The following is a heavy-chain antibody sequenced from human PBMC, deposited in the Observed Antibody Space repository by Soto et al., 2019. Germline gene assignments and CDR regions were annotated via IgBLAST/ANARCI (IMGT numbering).Heavy chain of an antibody. CDR2: IIPIFGTA. CDR1: GGTFSSYA. CDR3: ARGGYSYVYPNYYYYGMDV. J-gene: IGHJ6*02. V-gene: IGHV1-69*01. Sequence: QVQLVQSGAEVKKPGSSVKVSCKASGGTFSSYAISWVRQAPGQGLEWMGGIIPIFGTANYAQKFQGRVTSTADESTSTAYMELSSLRSEDTAVYYCARGGYSYVYPNYYYYGMDVWGQGTTVTVSS. D-gene: IGHD5-18*01.